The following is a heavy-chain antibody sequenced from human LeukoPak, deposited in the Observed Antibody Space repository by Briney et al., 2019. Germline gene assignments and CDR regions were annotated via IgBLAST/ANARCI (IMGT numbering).Heavy chain of an antibody. CDR3: ARDRAYTYGWYMDV. V-gene: IGHV3-30*02. Sequence: GGSLRLSCAASGFTLSNFGMHWVRQAPGKGLEWVAFIRYDGSNKYYADSVKGRFTISRDNAKNSLYLQMNSLRTEDTAVYYCARDRAYTYGWYMDVWGKGTTVTVSS. CDR1: GFTLSNFG. CDR2: IRYDGSNK. D-gene: IGHD5-18*01. J-gene: IGHJ6*03.